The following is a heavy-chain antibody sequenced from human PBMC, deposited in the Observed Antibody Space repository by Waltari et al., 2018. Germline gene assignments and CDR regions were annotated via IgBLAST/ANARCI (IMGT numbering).Heavy chain of an antibody. J-gene: IGHJ4*02. CDR2: IYPSGST. D-gene: IGHD2-2*01. Sequence: QVQLQESGPGLVKPSQTLSLTGTVSAGPTSSVGYSWTCLRQHPVKGLEWIGYIYPSGSTYKNPSLKSRVNIAVDRSKKQSSLKLSSVTAADTAVYYCASGLGYCSSTSGYQNFDYRGQGTLVTVSS. V-gene: IGHV4-30-2*01. CDR3: ASGLGYCSSTSGYQNFDY. CDR1: AGPTSSVGYS.